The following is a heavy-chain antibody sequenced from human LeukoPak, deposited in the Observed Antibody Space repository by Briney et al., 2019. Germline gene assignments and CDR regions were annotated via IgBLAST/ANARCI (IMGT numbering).Heavy chain of an antibody. CDR1: GFTFSSYS. Sequence: GGSLRLSCAASGFTFSSYSMNWVRQAPGKGLEWVSYISSSSSTIYYADSVKGRFTISRDNAKNSLYLQMNSLRAEDTAVYYCAREFPYYDFFGELRAAFDIWGQGTMVTVSS. CDR3: AREFPYYDFFGELRAAFDI. V-gene: IGHV3-48*01. CDR2: ISSSSSTI. D-gene: IGHD3-3*01. J-gene: IGHJ3*02.